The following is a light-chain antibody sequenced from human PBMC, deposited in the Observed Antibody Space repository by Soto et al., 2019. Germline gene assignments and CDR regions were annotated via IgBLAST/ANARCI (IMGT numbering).Light chain of an antibody. CDR2: GAS. V-gene: IGKV3-15*01. Sequence: EIVVTQSPVTLSVSPGDRVTLSCRASESVSRNLAWYQQKPGQTPRLLIYGASTRATGVPARFSGSGSGTDFILAITSLQSEDFAVYYCQQYWHWPRTFGQGTKVDIK. CDR1: ESVSRN. J-gene: IGKJ1*01. CDR3: QQYWHWPRT.